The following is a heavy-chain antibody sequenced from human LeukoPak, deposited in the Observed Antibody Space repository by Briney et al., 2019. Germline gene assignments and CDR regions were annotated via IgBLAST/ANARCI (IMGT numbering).Heavy chain of an antibody. CDR2: ISGSGGST. J-gene: IGHJ4*02. D-gene: IGHD3-22*01. CDR1: GFTFINYA. CDR3: AKTRYYDSSGFDY. V-gene: IGHV3-23*01. Sequence: GGSLRLSCAASGFTFINYAMTWVRQAPGKGLEWVSAISGSGGSTYYADSVKGRFTISRDNSKNTLYLQMNSLRAEDTAVYYCAKTRYYDSSGFDYWGQGTLVTVSS.